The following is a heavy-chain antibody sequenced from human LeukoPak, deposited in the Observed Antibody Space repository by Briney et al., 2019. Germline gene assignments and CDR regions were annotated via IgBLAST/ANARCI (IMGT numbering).Heavy chain of an antibody. Sequence: GGSLRLSCAASGFTFSSYSMNWVRQAPGKGLEWVSSISSSSSYIYYADPVKARFTISRDNAKNSLCLQMNSLRAEDTAVYYCAGKAITIFGVVTDYWGQGTLVTVSS. CDR1: GFTFSSYS. CDR3: AGKAITIFGVVTDY. V-gene: IGHV3-21*01. D-gene: IGHD3-3*01. CDR2: ISSSSSYI. J-gene: IGHJ4*02.